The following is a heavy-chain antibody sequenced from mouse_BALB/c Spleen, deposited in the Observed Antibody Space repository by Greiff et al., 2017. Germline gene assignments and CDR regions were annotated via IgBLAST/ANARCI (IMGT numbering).Heavy chain of an antibody. D-gene: IGHD1-1*01. CDR1: GFTFSSYG. CDR3: ARQFYYGSVYAMDY. J-gene: IGHJ4*01. CDR2: ISSGGSYT. V-gene: IGHV5-6*01. Sequence: EVMLVESGGDLVKPGGSLKLSCAASGFTFSSYGMSWVRQTPDKRLEWVATISSGGSYTYYPDSVKGRFTISRDNAKNTLYLQISSLKSEDTAMYYCARQFYYGSVYAMDYWGQGTSLTVSS.